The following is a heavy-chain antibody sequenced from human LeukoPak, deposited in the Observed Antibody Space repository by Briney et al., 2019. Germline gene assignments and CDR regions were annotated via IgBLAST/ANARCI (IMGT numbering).Heavy chain of an antibody. CDR3: AHSLRIAVAGPPGVFDY. J-gene: IGHJ4*02. Sequence: SGPTLVNPTQTLTLTCTFSGLSLSTSGVGVGWIRQPPGKALEWLALIYWDDDKRYSPSLKSRLTITKDTSKNQVVLTMTNMDPVDTATYYCAHSLRIAVAGPPGVFDYWGQGTLVTVSS. V-gene: IGHV2-5*02. CDR2: IYWDDDK. CDR1: GLSLSTSGVG. D-gene: IGHD6-19*01.